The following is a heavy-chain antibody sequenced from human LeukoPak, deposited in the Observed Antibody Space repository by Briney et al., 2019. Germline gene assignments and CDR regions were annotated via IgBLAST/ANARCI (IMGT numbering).Heavy chain of an antibody. D-gene: IGHD6-13*01. CDR1: GYTFTSSD. CDR2: INPNSGRT. J-gene: IGHJ4*02. CDR3: ARGRSGLAADGTYDY. Sequence: ASVKVSCKASGYTFTSSDINWVRQAAGQGLEWVGWINPNSGRTGYAQKFQGRVTMTANTSISTAYMELSSLRFDDTAVYYCARGRSGLAADGTYDYWGQGTLITVSS. V-gene: IGHV1-8*01.